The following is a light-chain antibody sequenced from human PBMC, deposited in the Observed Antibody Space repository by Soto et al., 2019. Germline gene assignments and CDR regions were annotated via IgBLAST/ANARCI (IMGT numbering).Light chain of an antibody. CDR3: QQYNNWPYT. CDR1: QSVSSN. J-gene: IGKJ2*01. CDR2: GAS. V-gene: IGKV3-15*01. Sequence: EIVMTQSPDTLSVSPGERATLSCRASQSVSSNLAWDQQKPGQAPRLLIFGASTRATGIPARFSGSGYWTDFTITINGLQSEDFAVYHCQQYNNWPYTFGQGTPVEIK.